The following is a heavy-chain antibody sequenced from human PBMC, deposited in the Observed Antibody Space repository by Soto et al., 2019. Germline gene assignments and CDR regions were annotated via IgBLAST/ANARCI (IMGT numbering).Heavy chain of an antibody. J-gene: IGHJ5*02. V-gene: IGHV1-18*01. Sequence: GASVKVSCKASGYIFINYGITWVRQAPGQGLEWMGWISGYNGNTKYADKLQGRVTMTTDTSTTTAYMELRSLRSDDTAVYYCARGSTSCYTSCWFDPWGQGTLVTVSS. CDR2: ISGYNGNT. CDR3: ARGSTSCYTSCWFDP. D-gene: IGHD2-2*02. CDR1: GYIFINYG.